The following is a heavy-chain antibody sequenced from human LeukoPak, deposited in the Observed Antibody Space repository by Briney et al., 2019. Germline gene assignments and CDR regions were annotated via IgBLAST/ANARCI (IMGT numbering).Heavy chain of an antibody. J-gene: IGHJ6*03. D-gene: IGHD3-10*01. Sequence: AGGSLRLSCAASGLTFSSYGMHWVRQAPGKGLEWVAVISYDGSNKYYADSVKGRFTISRDNSKNTLYLQMNSLRAEDTAVYYCAKGTGSGRSYYYMDAWGKGTTVTVSS. V-gene: IGHV3-30*18. CDR2: ISYDGSNK. CDR1: GLTFSSYG. CDR3: AKGTGSGRSYYYMDA.